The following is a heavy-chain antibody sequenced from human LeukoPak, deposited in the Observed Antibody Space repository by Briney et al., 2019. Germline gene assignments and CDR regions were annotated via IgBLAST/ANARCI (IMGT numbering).Heavy chain of an antibody. J-gene: IGHJ6*03. V-gene: IGHV3-53*01. D-gene: IGHD6-19*01. CDR1: GFTFSSYG. CDR3: ARGSKGAVAGTYYMDV. Sequence: PGGSLRLSCAASGFTFSSYGMHWVRQAPGKGLEWVSNIYSGGSTYYADSVRGRFTISRDTSNNRVYLQMNSLRPEDTAVYYCARGSKGAVAGTYYMDVWGKGTTVTISS. CDR2: IYSGGST.